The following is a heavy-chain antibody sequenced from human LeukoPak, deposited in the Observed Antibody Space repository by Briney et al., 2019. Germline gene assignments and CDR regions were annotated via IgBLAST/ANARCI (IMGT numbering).Heavy chain of an antibody. Sequence: AGSLRLSCAASGLTFDNYAMNWVRQAPGKGLEWVSYISGGGAKRHYSDSVKGRFTISRDNPKNTLYLQINNLRAEDTAMYYCAKCSAGYYNDAFDIWGRGTMVTVSS. V-gene: IGHV3-23*01. CDR2: ISGGGAKR. CDR1: GLTFDNYA. J-gene: IGHJ3*02. CDR3: AKCSAGYYNDAFDI. D-gene: IGHD3-10*02.